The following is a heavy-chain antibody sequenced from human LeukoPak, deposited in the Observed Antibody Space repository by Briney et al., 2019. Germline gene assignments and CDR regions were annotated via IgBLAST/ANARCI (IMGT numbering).Heavy chain of an antibody. CDR3: ARPGYGAGYWWWFDP. Sequence: TPSQTLSLTCTVSGGSISSGSYYWSWIRQPAGKGLEWIGRIYTSGSTNYNPSLKSRVTISVDTSKNQFSLKLSSVTAADTAVYYCARPGYGAGYWWWFDPWGQGTLVTVSS. CDR1: GGSISSGSYY. V-gene: IGHV4-61*02. J-gene: IGHJ5*02. CDR2: IYTSGST. D-gene: IGHD5-18*01.